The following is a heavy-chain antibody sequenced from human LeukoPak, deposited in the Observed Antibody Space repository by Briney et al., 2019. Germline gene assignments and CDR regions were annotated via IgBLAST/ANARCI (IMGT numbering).Heavy chain of an antibody. CDR2: MNPNSGNT. J-gene: IGHJ4*02. Sequence: ASVKVSCKASGYTFTSYDINWVRQATGQGLEWMGWMNPNSGNTGYAQKFQGRVTITRNTSISTAYMELSSLRSEDTAVYYCARGRRDGYNPVWADYFDYWGQGTLVTVSS. D-gene: IGHD5-24*01. V-gene: IGHV1-8*03. CDR1: GYTFTSYD. CDR3: ARGRRDGYNPVWADYFDY.